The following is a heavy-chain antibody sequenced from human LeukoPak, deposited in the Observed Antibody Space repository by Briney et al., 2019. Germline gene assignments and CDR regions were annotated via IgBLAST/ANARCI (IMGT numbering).Heavy chain of an antibody. Sequence: GESLKISCKGSGYSFTSYWIGWVRQMPGKGLEWMGIIYPGDSDTRYSPSFQGQVTISADKSISTAYLQWSSLKASDTAMYYCARQVPPITVVKNGAFDIWGQGTMVTVSS. V-gene: IGHV5-51*01. J-gene: IGHJ3*02. CDR1: GYSFTSYW. D-gene: IGHD4-23*01. CDR2: IYPGDSDT. CDR3: ARQVPPITVVKNGAFDI.